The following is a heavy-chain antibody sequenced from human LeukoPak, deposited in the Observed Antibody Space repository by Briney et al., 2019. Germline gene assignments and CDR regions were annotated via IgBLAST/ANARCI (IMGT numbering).Heavy chain of an antibody. CDR1: GFTFSSYW. CDR3: ARDGKAVGLYFDV. D-gene: IGHD6-13*01. Sequence: GGSLRLSCAVSGFTFSSYWMNWVRQAPGKGLGWVASIRQDGGEKSYVDSVKGRFTISRDNTKNTLYLQINGLRAEDTAVYYCARDGKAVGLYFDVWGQGTLVTVSS. J-gene: IGHJ4*01. CDR2: IRQDGGEK. V-gene: IGHV3-7*01.